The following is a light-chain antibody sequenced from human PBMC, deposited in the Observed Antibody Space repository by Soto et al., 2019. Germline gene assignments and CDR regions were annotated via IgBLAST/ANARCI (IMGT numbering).Light chain of an antibody. J-gene: IGKJ4*01. CDR2: DAF. CDR1: QSVSSY. Sequence: EIVLTQSPATLSLSPGERATLSCRASQSVSSYLAWYQQKPGQAPRLLIYDAFNRTTGIPDRFSGSGSGTDFTLTISRLEPEDFAVYYCQQYGSSPGTFGGGTKVEIK. V-gene: IGKV3-20*01. CDR3: QQYGSSPGT.